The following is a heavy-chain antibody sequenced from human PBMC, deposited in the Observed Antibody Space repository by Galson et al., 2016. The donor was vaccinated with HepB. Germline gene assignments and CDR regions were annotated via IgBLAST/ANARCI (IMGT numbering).Heavy chain of an antibody. D-gene: IGHD1-7*01. J-gene: IGHJ4*02. CDR2: ITFDGSNK. V-gene: IGHV3-30-3*01. CDR3: ASNTYSYDKTGTHYVNFFHY. Sequence: SLRLSCAASDSSFSRYAMHWVRQSPDKGLEWVAVITFDGSNKYHADSMKGRFSISRDSSKNTLYLEMNSLRTEDAAVCYCASNTYSYDKTGTHYVNFFHYWGQGTRVTVTS. CDR1: DSSFSRYA.